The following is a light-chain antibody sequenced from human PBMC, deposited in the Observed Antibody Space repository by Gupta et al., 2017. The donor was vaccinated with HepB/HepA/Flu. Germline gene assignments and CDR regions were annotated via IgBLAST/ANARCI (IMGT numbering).Light chain of an antibody. CDR3: QESYSTPFT. Sequence: DMQMIQSPSSLSAFVGDRVTITCRTRQAKNKFVNWYQQKPGKAPNLLISDASTLQSGVPSRFSGSGSGTNFTLTISSLQPEDFAAYYCQESYSTPFTFGPGSKVEIK. CDR1: QAKNKF. J-gene: IGKJ3*01. V-gene: IGKV1-39*01. CDR2: DAS.